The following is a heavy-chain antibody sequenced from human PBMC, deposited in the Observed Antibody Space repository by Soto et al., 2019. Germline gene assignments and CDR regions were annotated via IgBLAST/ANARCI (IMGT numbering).Heavy chain of an antibody. J-gene: IGHJ6*02. CDR2: ISYDGSNK. CDR3: ERDRAHCSGGSCYSNPYYYCGMDV. V-gene: IGHV3-30-3*01. Sequence: QVQLVESGGGVVQPGRSLRLSCAASGFTFSSYAMHWVRQAPGKGLEWVAVISYDGSNKYYADSVKGRFTISRDNSKNPLYLKMNSLRAEDTAVYYCERDRAHCSGGSCYSNPYYYCGMDVWGQGTTVTVSS. CDR1: GFTFSSYA. D-gene: IGHD2-15*01.